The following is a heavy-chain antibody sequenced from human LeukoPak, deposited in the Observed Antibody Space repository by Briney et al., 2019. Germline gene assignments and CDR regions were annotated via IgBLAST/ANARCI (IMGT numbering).Heavy chain of an antibody. CDR2: ISYDGSNK. D-gene: IGHD6-19*01. J-gene: IGHJ4*02. CDR1: GFTFSNYA. CDR3: AREPYSSGWYFSYYFDY. Sequence: GGSLRLSCAASGFTFSNYAMHWVRQAPGKGLEWVAVISYDGSNKYYADSVKGRFTISRDNSKNTLYLQMNSLRAEDTAVYYCAREPYSSGWYFSYYFDYWGQGTLVTVSS. V-gene: IGHV3-30-3*01.